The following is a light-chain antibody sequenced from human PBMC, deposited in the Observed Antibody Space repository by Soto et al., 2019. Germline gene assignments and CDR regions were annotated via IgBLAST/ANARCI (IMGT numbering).Light chain of an antibody. V-gene: IGKV1-27*01. CDR1: QGISNY. CDR2: AAS. CDR3: RKYNSAPQT. J-gene: IGKJ1*01. Sequence: DIQMTQSPSSLSASVGDRVTITCRASQGISNYLAWYQQKPGKVPKLLIYAASTLQSGVPSRFSGSGSGTDFTLAIRSLHSEDIATYYCRKYNSAPQTFGQGTKGEIK.